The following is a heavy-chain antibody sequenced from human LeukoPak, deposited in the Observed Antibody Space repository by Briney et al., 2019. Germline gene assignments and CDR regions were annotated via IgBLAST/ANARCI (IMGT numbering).Heavy chain of an antibody. J-gene: IGHJ4*02. CDR2: IYYSGST. Sequence: PSQTLSLTCTVSGGSISSGGYYWSWIRQHPGRGLEWIGYIYYSGSTNYNPSLKSRVTISVDTSKNQFSLKLSSVTAADTAVYYCAREGWYYFDYWGQGTLVTVSS. V-gene: IGHV4-31*03. CDR3: AREGWYYFDY. CDR1: GGSISSGGYY.